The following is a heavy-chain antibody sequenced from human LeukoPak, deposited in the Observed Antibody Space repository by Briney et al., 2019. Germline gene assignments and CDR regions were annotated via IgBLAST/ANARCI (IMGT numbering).Heavy chain of an antibody. CDR2: INPNSGGT. J-gene: IGHJ4*02. Sequence: ASVKVSCKASGYTFTGYYMHWVRQAPGQGLEWMGWINPNSGGTNYAQKFQGRVTMTRDTSISTAYMELSRLRSDDTAVYYCARETGVNYYDSSGYYGYWGQGALVTVSS. CDR1: GYTFTGYY. V-gene: IGHV1-2*02. D-gene: IGHD3-22*01. CDR3: ARETGVNYYDSSGYYGY.